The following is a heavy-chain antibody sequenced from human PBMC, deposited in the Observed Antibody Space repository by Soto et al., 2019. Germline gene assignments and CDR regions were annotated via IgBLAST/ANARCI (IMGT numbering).Heavy chain of an antibody. CDR1: GFTFSSYA. Sequence: GGSLRLSCAASGFTFSSYAMSWVRQAPGKGLEWVSSISSSSSYIYYADSVKGRFTISRDNAKNSLYLQMNSLRAEDTAVYYCARGLRGTYYYDSSGYYFDYWGQGTLVTVSS. V-gene: IGHV3-21*01. CDR3: ARGLRGTYYYDSSGYYFDY. J-gene: IGHJ4*02. D-gene: IGHD3-22*01. CDR2: ISSSSSYI.